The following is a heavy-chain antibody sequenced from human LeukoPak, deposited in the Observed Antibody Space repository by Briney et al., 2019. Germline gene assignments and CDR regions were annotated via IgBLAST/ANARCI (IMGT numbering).Heavy chain of an antibody. V-gene: IGHV1-8*01. Sequence: ASVKVSCKASGYTFTSYDINWVRQATGQGLEWMGWMNPNSGNTGYAQKFQGRVTMTRNTSISTAYMELRSLRSDDTAVYYCARDHGDYVEYWFDPWGQGTLVTVSS. CDR1: GYTFTSYD. CDR3: ARDHGDYVEYWFDP. D-gene: IGHD4-17*01. J-gene: IGHJ5*02. CDR2: MNPNSGNT.